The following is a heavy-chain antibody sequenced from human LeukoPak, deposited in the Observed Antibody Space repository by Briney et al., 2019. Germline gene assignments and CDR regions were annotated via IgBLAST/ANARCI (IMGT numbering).Heavy chain of an antibody. CDR3: AKVFDSSGYGVDY. V-gene: IGHV3-53*01. D-gene: IGHD3-22*01. J-gene: IGHJ4*02. CDR1: GFTVSSNY. Sequence: GGSLRLSCAASGFTVSSNYMSWVRQAPGKGLEWVSVIYSGGSTYYADSVKGRFTISRDNSKNTLYLQMNSLRAEDTAVYYCAKVFDSSGYGVDYWGQGTLVTVSS. CDR2: IYSGGST.